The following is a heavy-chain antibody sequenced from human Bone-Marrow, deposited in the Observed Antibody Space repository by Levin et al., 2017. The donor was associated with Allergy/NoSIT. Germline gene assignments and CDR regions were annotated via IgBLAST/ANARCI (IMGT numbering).Heavy chain of an antibody. J-gene: IGHJ6*02. D-gene: IGHD3-9*01. CDR2: IIPIFGTP. CDR1: GGNFNSFV. V-gene: IGHV1-69*06. Sequence: KISCTASGGNFNSFVISWVRQAPGQGLEWMGGIIPIFGTPNYAQRFQGRVTITADKLTRTAYMELSSLTSEDTAVYYCAEGSRYYDILTGYFSGYYYGMDVWGQGTTVTVSS. CDR3: AEGSRYYDILTGYFSGYYYGMDV.